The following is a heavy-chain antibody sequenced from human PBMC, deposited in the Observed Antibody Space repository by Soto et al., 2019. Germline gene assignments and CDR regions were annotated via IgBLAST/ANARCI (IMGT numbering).Heavy chain of an antibody. CDR3: ARRYGSAFDI. CDR2: MYNTGST. Sequence: PSETLSLTCTVSGGSISGYYWSWIRQPPGKGLEWIGYMYNTGSTVYNPSFKSRVTISVDTSKNQFSLKLSSVTAADTAVYYCARRYGSAFDIWGQGIMVTVSS. CDR1: GGSISGYY. V-gene: IGHV4-59*01. D-gene: IGHD3-10*01. J-gene: IGHJ3*02.